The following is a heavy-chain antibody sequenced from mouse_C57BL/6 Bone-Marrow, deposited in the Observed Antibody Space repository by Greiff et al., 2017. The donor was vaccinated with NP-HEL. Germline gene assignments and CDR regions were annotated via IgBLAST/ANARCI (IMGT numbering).Heavy chain of an antibody. D-gene: IGHD2-2*01. J-gene: IGHJ3*01. CDR3: TDGYPFAY. Sequence: EVKVEESGGGLVQPGGSMKLSCVASGFTFSNYWMNWVRQSPETGLEWVAQIRLKSDNYATHYAESVKGRFTISRDDSKSSVYLQMNNLRAEDTGIYYCTDGYPFAYWGQGTLVTVSA. CDR2: IRLKSDNYAT. CDR1: GFTFSNYW. V-gene: IGHV6-3*01.